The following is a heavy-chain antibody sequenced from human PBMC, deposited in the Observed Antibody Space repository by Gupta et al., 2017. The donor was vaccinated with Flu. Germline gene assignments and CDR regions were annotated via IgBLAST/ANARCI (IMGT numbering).Heavy chain of an antibody. V-gene: IGHV3-30*03. CDR2: ISYDGSNT. Sequence: VRQAPGKGPEWVAVISYDGSNTDYADSVKGRFTISRDNSKNTLYLQMTSLRPGDTAMYYCXRXPIPSVXTPPSIGPRWFDPWGQGTLVTVSS. J-gene: IGHJ5*02. CDR3: XRXPIPSVXTPPSIGPRWFDP. D-gene: IGHD2-2*01.